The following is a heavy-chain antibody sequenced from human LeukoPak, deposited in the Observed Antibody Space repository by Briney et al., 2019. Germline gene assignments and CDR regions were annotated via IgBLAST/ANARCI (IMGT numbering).Heavy chain of an antibody. CDR1: GFTFNNYA. CDR3: AKGKRDYYDNSALDY. CDR2: ISGSGGTT. D-gene: IGHD3-22*01. J-gene: IGHJ4*02. V-gene: IGHV3-23*01. Sequence: PGGSLRLSCAASGFTFNNYAMSWVRQAPGKGLEWVSAISGSGGTTYYKDSVKGRFTISRDNSKNTLYLQMNSLRAEDTAVYYCAKGKRDYYDNSALDYWGQGTLVTVSS.